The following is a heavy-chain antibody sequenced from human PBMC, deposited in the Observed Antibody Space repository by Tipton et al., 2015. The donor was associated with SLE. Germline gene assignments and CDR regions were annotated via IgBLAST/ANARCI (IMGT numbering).Heavy chain of an antibody. D-gene: IGHD5-18*01. V-gene: IGHV3-23*03. CDR1: GFTFSRFA. CDR2: IYSGGSST. J-gene: IGHJ4*02. CDR3: AKHDSYGQSGFGY. Sequence: SLRLSCAASGFTFSRFAMHWVRQAPGKGLEWVSVIYSGGSSTYYADSVKGRFTISRDNSKNTLYLQMNSLRAEDTAVYYCAKHDSYGQSGFGYWGQGTLVTVSS.